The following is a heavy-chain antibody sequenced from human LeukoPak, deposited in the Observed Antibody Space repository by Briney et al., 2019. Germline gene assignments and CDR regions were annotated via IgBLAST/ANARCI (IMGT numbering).Heavy chain of an antibody. CDR3: ARDRGVAVSDS. CDR2: VSGSGTSI. CDR1: GFTFSDYY. J-gene: IGHJ4*02. D-gene: IGHD3-10*01. V-gene: IGHV3-11*01. Sequence: GGSLRLSCAASGFTFSDYYMSWIRQAPGKGLEWVSYVSGSGTSIHYADSVKGRFSISRDNAKNSLFLQMNSLRAEDTAVYYCARDRGVAVSDSWGQGTLVSVSS.